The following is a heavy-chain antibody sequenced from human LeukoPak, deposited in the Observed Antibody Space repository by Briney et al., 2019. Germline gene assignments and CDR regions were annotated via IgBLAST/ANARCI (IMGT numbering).Heavy chain of an antibody. CDR2: IIPIFGTA. D-gene: IGHD3-22*01. CDR1: GGTFSSYA. CDR3: ARDLRNYDSSGEFDP. V-gene: IGHV1-69*13. Sequence: ASVKASCKASGGTFSSYAITWVRQAPGQGLEWMGGIIPIFGTANYAQKFQGRVTITADESTSTAYMELSSLRSGDTAVYYCARDLRNYDSSGEFDPWGQGTLVTVSS. J-gene: IGHJ5*02.